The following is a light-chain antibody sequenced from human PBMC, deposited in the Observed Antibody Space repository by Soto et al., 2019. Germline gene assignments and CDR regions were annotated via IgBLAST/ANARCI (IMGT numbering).Light chain of an antibody. CDR1: QSVSSN. V-gene: IGKV3-15*01. Sequence: IVMTQSPASLSVSPGERATLSCRASQSVSSNLAWYQQKPGQAPRLLIYGASTRATGIPARFSGSGSGTEFTITISSLQSEDFAVYYCQQYNKWPRTFGQGTKVEIX. J-gene: IGKJ1*01. CDR2: GAS. CDR3: QQYNKWPRT.